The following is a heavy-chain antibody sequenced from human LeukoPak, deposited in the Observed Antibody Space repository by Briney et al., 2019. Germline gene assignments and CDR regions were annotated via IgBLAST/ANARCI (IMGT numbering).Heavy chain of an antibody. Sequence: SVKVSCKGSGGTFSSYAISLVRQAPGQGIEWMGRIITIYGRANYEQKFQGRVTITTDEYKSKAYMDLSSLRSEDTAVYYCARAASSRYSAYWRPGTLVTVSS. CDR1: GGTFSSYA. CDR2: IITIYGRA. D-gene: IGHD3-22*01. V-gene: IGHV1-69*05. J-gene: IGHJ4*02. CDR3: ARAASSRYSAY.